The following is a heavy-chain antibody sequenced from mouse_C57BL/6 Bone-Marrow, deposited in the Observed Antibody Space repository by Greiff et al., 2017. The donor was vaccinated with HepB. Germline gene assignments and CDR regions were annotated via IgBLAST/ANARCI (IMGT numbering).Heavy chain of an antibody. CDR1: GYTFTSYW. V-gene: IGHV1-74*01. Sequence: VQLQQPGAELVKPGATVKVSCKASGYTFTSYWMHWVKQRPGQGLEWIGRIHPSDSDTNYNQKFKGKATLTVDKSSSTAYMQLSSLTSEDSAVYYCASGRGYYGNYGAYWGQGTLVTVSA. CDR3: ASGRGYYGNYGAY. J-gene: IGHJ3*01. D-gene: IGHD2-1*01. CDR2: IHPSDSDT.